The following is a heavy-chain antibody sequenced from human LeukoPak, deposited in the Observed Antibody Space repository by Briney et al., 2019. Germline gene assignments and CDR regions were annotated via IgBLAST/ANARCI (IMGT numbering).Heavy chain of an antibody. V-gene: IGHV1-18*01. D-gene: IGHD3-10*01. Sequence: ASVKVSCKASGHTFTSYGISWVRQAPGQGLEWMGWISAYNGNTNYAQKLQGRVTMTTDTSTSTAYMELRSLRSDDTAVYYCARAEVLLWFGELLPYYFDYWGQGTLVTVSS. CDR1: GHTFTSYG. CDR3: ARAEVLLWFGELLPYYFDY. CDR2: ISAYNGNT. J-gene: IGHJ4*02.